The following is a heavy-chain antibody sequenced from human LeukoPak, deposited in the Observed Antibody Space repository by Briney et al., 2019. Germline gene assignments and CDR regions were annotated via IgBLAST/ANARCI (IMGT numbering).Heavy chain of an antibody. CDR1: GGSISSGGYS. CDR3: ARVVGDGYNLNYFDY. J-gene: IGHJ4*02. Sequence: SETLSLTCAVSGGSISSGGYSWSWIRQPAGKGLEWIGRIYTSGSTNYDPSLKSRVTMSVDTSKNQFSLKLSSVTAADTAVYYCARVVGDGYNLNYFDYWGQGTLVTVSS. V-gene: IGHV4-61*02. CDR2: IYTSGST. D-gene: IGHD5-24*01.